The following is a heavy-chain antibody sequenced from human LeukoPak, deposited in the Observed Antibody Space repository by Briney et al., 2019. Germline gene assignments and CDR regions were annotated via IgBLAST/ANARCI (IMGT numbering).Heavy chain of an antibody. V-gene: IGHV3-21*01. CDR3: ARDPPPVTAALGGFDY. D-gene: IGHD6-13*01. CDR2: ISSSSSYI. J-gene: IGHJ4*02. CDR1: GFTFSSYS. Sequence: PGGSLRLSCAASGFTFSSYSMNWVRQAPGKGLEWVSSISSSSSYIYYADSVKGRFTISRDNAKNSLYLQMNSLRAEDTAVYYCARDPPPVTAALGGFDYWGQGTLVTVSS.